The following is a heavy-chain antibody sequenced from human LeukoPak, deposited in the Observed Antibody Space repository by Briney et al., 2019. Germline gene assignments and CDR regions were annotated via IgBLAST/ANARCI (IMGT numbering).Heavy chain of an antibody. V-gene: IGHV3-11*06. J-gene: IGHJ4*02. CDR2: ISSSSSYT. D-gene: IGHD1-26*01. Sequence: GGSLRLSCAASGFTFSDYYMSWIRQAPGKGLEWVSYISSSSSYTNYADSVKGRFTISRDNAKNSLYLQMNSLRAEDTAVYYCARDKRASNGWYFDYWGQGTLVTVSS. CDR3: ARDKRASNGWYFDY. CDR1: GFTFSDYY.